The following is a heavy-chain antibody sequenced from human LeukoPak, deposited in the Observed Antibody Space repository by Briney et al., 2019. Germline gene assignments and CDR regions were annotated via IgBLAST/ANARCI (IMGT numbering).Heavy chain of an antibody. CDR2: IKQDGSEK. CDR1: GFTFSSYW. Sequence: GGSLRLSCAASGFTFSSYWMSWVRQAPGKGLEWVANIKQDGSEKYYVDSVKGRFTISRDNAKNSLYLQMNSLRAADTAVYYCARGRRLTMVRGVILNLYYFDYWGQGTLVTVSS. J-gene: IGHJ4*02. D-gene: IGHD3-10*01. V-gene: IGHV3-7*01. CDR3: ARGRRLTMVRGVILNLYYFDY.